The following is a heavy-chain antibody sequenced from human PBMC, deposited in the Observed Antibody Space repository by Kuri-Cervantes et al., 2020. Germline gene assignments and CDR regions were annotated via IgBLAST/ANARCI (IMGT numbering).Heavy chain of an antibody. J-gene: IGHJ6*02. CDR1: GYTFTGYY. V-gene: IGHV1-2*04. CDR2: INPNSGGT. CDR3: ARTAAAGPTHYCMDV. Sequence: ASVKVSCKASGYTFTGYYMHWVRQAPGQGLEWMGWINPNSGGTNYAQKFQGWVTMTRDTSISTAYMELSRLRSDDTAVYYCARTAAAGPTHYCMDVWGQGTTVTVSS. D-gene: IGHD6-13*01.